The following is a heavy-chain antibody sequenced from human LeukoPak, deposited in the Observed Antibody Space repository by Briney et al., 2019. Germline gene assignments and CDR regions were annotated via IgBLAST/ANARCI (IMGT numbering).Heavy chain of an antibody. D-gene: IGHD4-23*01. CDR1: GGSISSYY. Sequence: PSETLSLTCTVSGGSISSYYWSWIRQPAGKGLEWIGYIYYSGSTYYNPSLKSRVTISVDTSKNQFSLKLSSVTAADTAVYYCARDRGNPGGAVGWFDPWGQGTLVTVSS. CDR2: IYYSGST. V-gene: IGHV4-59*06. J-gene: IGHJ5*02. CDR3: ARDRGNPGGAVGWFDP.